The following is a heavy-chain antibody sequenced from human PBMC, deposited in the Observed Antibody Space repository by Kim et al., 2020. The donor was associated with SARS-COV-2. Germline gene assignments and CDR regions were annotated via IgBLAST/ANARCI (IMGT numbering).Heavy chain of an antibody. D-gene: IGHD4-17*01. Sequence: RYRPSFQGQITISADKSISTAYLQWSSLKASDTAMYYCARRTYGDFLVDYWGQGTLVTVSS. V-gene: IGHV5-51*01. CDR3: ARRTYGDFLVDY. J-gene: IGHJ4*02.